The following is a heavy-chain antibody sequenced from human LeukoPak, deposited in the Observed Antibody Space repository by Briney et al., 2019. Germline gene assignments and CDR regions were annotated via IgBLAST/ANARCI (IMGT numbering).Heavy chain of an antibody. CDR1: GGTFSSYA. D-gene: IGHD2-15*01. CDR3: ARDLAVAAMGGDAFDI. CDR2: IIPIFGTA. Sequence: ASVKVSCKASGGTFSSYAISWVRQAPGQGLEWMGRIIPIFGTANYAQKFQGRVTITTDESTSTAYMELSSLRSEDTAVYYCARDLAVAAMGGDAFDIWGQGTMVTVSS. J-gene: IGHJ3*02. V-gene: IGHV1-69*05.